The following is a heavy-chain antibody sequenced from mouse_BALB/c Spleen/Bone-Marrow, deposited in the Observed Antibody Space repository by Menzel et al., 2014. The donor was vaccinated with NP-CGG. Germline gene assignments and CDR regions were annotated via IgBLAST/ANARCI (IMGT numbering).Heavy chain of an antibody. CDR2: IDPANGNT. CDR3: ARNYGYGKSFAY. D-gene: IGHD2-2*01. Sequence: EVKVVESGAELVKPGASVKLSCTASGFNIKDTYMHWVKQRPEQGLEWIGRIDPANGNTKYDPKFQGKATITADTSSNTAYLQLSSLTSEDTAVYYCARNYGYGKSFAYWGQATLVSVSA. J-gene: IGHJ3*01. CDR1: GFNIKDTY. V-gene: IGHV14-3*02.